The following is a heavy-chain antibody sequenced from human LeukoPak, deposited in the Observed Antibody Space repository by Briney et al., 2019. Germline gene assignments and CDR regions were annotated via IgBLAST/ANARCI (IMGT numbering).Heavy chain of an antibody. V-gene: IGHV3-30-3*01. CDR1: RFTFSSYA. J-gene: IGHJ4*02. CDR3: ARDGSHGPTVAGTYYFDY. CDR2: ISYDGSNK. D-gene: IGHD6-19*01. Sequence: GGSLRLSCAASRFTFSSYAMSWVRQAPGKGLEWVAVISYDGSNKYYADSVKGRFTISRDNSKNTLYLQMNSLRAEDTAVYYCARDGSHGPTVAGTYYFDYWGQGTLVTVSS.